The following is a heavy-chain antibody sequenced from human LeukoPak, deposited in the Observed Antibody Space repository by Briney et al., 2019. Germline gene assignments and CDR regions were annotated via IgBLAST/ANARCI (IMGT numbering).Heavy chain of an antibody. J-gene: IGHJ6*03. Sequence: ASVKVSCKASGYTFTSYYMHWVRQAPGQGLEWMGIINPSGGSTSYAQKFQGRVTMTRDTSKNQFSLKLSSVTAADTAVYYCARRGISQGYYMDVWGKGTTVTISS. D-gene: IGHD6-13*01. CDR2: INPSGGST. CDR3: ARRGISQGYYMDV. V-gene: IGHV1-46*01. CDR1: GYTFTSYY.